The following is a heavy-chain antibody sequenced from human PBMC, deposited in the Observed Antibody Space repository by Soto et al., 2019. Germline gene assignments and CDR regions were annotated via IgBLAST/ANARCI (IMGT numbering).Heavy chain of an antibody. CDR2: ISGSGGST. D-gene: IGHD3-22*01. J-gene: IGHJ4*02. Sequence: GESLKISCAASGFTFSSYAMSWVRQAPGKGLEWVSAISGSGGSTYYADSVKGRFTISRDNSRNTLYLQMNSLGAEDTAVYYCAKDPYYYDSSGYAHFDYWGQGTLVTVSS. CDR1: GFTFSSYA. V-gene: IGHV3-23*01. CDR3: AKDPYYYDSSGYAHFDY.